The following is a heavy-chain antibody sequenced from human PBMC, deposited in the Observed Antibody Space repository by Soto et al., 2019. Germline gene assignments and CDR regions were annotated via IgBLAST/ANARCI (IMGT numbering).Heavy chain of an antibody. CDR2: ISSSSSTI. J-gene: IGHJ5*02. Sequence: PGGSLRLSCAASGFTFSSYSMNWVRQAPGKGLEWVSYISSSSSTIYYADSVKGRFTISRDNAKNSLYLQMNSLRDEDTAVYYCARDKDVLVVAAIGTFDPWGQGTLVTVYS. D-gene: IGHD2-15*01. CDR1: GFTFSSYS. CDR3: ARDKDVLVVAAIGTFDP. V-gene: IGHV3-48*02.